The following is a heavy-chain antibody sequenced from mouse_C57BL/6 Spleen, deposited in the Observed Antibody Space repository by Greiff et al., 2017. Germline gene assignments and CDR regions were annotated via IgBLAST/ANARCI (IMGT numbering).Heavy chain of an antibody. Sequence: QVQLKQSGAELVKPGASVKLSCKASGYTFTSYWMQWVKQRPGQGLEWIGEIDPSDSYTNYNQKFKGKATLTVDTSSSTAYMQLSSLTSEDSAVYYCARGLTGWYFDVWGTGTTVTVSS. J-gene: IGHJ1*03. CDR3: ARGLTGWYFDV. CDR1: GYTFTSYW. CDR2: IDPSDSYT. V-gene: IGHV1-50*01. D-gene: IGHD1-1*01.